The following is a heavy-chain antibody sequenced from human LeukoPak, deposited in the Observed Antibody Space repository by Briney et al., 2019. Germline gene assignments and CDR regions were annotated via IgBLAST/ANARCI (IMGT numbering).Heavy chain of an antibody. CDR3: GGTPYSSSLHYFDY. J-gene: IGHJ4*02. CDR1: GFTFSSCG. Sequence: GRSLRLSCAASGFTFSSCGMHWVRQAPGKGLEWVAVISYDGSNKYYADSVKGRFTISRDNSKNTLYLQMNSLRAEDTAVYYCGGTPYSSSLHYFDYWGQGTLVTVSS. CDR2: ISYDGSNK. D-gene: IGHD6-13*01. V-gene: IGHV3-30*03.